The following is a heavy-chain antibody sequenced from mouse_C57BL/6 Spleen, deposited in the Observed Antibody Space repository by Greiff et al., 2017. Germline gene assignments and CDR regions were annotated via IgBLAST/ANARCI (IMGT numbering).Heavy chain of an antibody. Sequence: VHVKQSGAELVRPGASVKLSCTASGFNIKDDYMHWVKQRPEQGLEWIGWIDPENGDTEYASKFQGKATITADTSSNTAYLQLSSLTSEDTAVYYCITMVTTRFAYWGQGTLVTVSA. V-gene: IGHV14-4*01. CDR3: ITMVTTRFAY. CDR1: GFNIKDDY. J-gene: IGHJ3*01. D-gene: IGHD2-2*01. CDR2: IDPENGDT.